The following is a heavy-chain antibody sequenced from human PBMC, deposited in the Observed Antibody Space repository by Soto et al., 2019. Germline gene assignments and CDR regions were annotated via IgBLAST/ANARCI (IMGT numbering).Heavy chain of an antibody. CDR3: AKDSNKYSSSLRGRYFAY. CDR1: GFTFTSYV. V-gene: IGHV3-23*01. J-gene: IGHJ4*02. CDR2: ISGGGSTA. Sequence: EVQLLKSGGGLVQRGGSQRLSCAASGFTFTSYVMSWFRQAPGKGLECFAGISGGGSTAFYADSVKGRFTISRDNAKNTVVLQMDRLRAEDTAIYYCAKDSNKYSSSLRGRYFAYWGRGTLVTVSS. D-gene: IGHD3-22*01.